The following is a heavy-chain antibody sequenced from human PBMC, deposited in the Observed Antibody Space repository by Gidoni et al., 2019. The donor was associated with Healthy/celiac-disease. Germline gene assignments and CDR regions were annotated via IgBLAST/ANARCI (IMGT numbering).Heavy chain of an antibody. CDR3: ARGGWGHYYYYGMDV. CDR2: ISSSSSYI. V-gene: IGHV3-21*01. D-gene: IGHD2-21*02. J-gene: IGHJ6*02. Sequence: EVQLVESGGGLVKPGGSLRLSCAASGFTFSSYSMNWVRQPPGKGLEWVSSISSSSSYIYYADSVKGRFTISRDNAKNSLYLQMNSLRAEDTAVYYCARGGWGHYYYYGMDVWGQGTTVTVSS. CDR1: GFTFSSYS.